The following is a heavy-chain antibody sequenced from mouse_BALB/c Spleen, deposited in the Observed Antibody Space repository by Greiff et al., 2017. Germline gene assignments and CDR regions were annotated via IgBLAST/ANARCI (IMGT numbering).Heavy chain of an antibody. CDR3: TRRGYDYDDGNYYAMDY. Sequence: QVQLQQSGAELVRPGASVTLSCKASGYTFTDYEMHWVKQTPVHGLEWIGAIDPETGGTAYNQKFKGKATLTADKSSSTAYMELRSLTSEDSAVYYCTRRGYDYDDGNYYAMDYWGQGTSVTVSS. CDR2: IDPETGGT. D-gene: IGHD2-4*01. J-gene: IGHJ4*01. V-gene: IGHV1-15*01. CDR1: GYTFTDYE.